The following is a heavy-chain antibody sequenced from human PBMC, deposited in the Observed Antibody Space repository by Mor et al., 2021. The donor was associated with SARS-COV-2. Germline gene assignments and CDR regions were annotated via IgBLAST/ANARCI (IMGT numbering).Heavy chain of an antibody. V-gene: IGHV4-59*12. CDR2: SGTT. Sequence: SGTTNYNPSLKSRVTFSVDTSKNQFSLKLRSVTAADTAVYYCARRGITMVRGVIPGAFQRWGQGTLVTVSS. CDR3: ARRGITMVRGVIPGAFQR. J-gene: IGHJ1*01. D-gene: IGHD3-10*01.